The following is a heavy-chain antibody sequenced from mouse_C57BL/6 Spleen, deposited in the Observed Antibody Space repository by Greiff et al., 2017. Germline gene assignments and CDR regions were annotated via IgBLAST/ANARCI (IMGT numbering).Heavy chain of an antibody. D-gene: IGHD2-5*01. Sequence: EVQLQQSGPELVKPGASVKISCKASGYTFTDYYMNWVKQSHGKSLEWIGDINPNNGGTSYNQKFKGKATLTVDKSSSTAYMELRSLTSEDSAVXDCAIYSNWDVAMDYGGQGTSVTVSS. CDR2: INPNNGGT. J-gene: IGHJ4*01. CDR3: AIYSNWDVAMDY. V-gene: IGHV1-26*01. CDR1: GYTFTDYY.